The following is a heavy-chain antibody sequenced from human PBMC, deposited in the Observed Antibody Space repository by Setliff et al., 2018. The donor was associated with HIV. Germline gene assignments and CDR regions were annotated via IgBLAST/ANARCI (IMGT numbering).Heavy chain of an antibody. Sequence: GGSLRLSCVASGFSLSGYWMTWVRQAPGKGLEWVANIKEDGSEKYFVDSAKGRFTVSRDNTNNSLYLQMNSLGVEDTGVYYCAREGDYFSFWLSGYYRHGMDVWGQGTAVTVSS. CDR2: IKEDGSEK. CDR3: AREGDYFSFWLSGYYRHGMDV. J-gene: IGHJ6*02. CDR1: GFSLSGYW. D-gene: IGHD3-3*01. V-gene: IGHV3-7*01.